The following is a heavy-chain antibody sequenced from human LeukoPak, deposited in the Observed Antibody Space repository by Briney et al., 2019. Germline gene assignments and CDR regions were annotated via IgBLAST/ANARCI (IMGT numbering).Heavy chain of an antibody. D-gene: IGHD5-24*01. Sequence: GGSLRLSCAASGFTFSSYAMHWVRQAPGKGLEWVANIKQDGSEKYYVDSVKGRFTISRDNAKNSLYLQMNSLRAEDTAVYYCARDIEMATMLNWGQGTLVTVSS. CDR2: IKQDGSEK. V-gene: IGHV3-7*01. CDR1: GFTFSSYA. J-gene: IGHJ4*02. CDR3: ARDIEMATMLN.